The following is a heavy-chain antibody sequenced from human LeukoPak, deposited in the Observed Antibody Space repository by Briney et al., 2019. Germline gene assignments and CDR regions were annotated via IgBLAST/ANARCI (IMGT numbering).Heavy chain of an antibody. CDR2: ISYDGSNK. CDR3: ARSTYVWFGTVDY. Sequence: GGSLRLSCAASGFTFSSYAMHWVRQAPGKGLEWVAVISYDGSNKYYADSVKGRFTISRDNSKNTLYLQMNSLRAEDTAVYYCARSTYVWFGTVDYWGQGTLVTVSS. J-gene: IGHJ4*02. D-gene: IGHD3-10*01. V-gene: IGHV3-30*14. CDR1: GFTFSSYA.